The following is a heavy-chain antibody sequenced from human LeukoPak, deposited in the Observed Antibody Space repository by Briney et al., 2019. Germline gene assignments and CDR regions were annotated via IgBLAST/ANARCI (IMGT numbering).Heavy chain of an antibody. Sequence: PGGSLRLSCAVSGFTFSSYGMHWVRQAPGKGLEWVAFIRYDGSNKYYADSVKGRFTVSRDNSKNTLYLQMNSLRAEDTAVYYCAKDRAYDSSGSWGQGTLVTVSS. CDR2: IRYDGSNK. J-gene: IGHJ4*02. CDR3: AKDRAYDSSGS. CDR1: GFTFSSYG. V-gene: IGHV3-30*02. D-gene: IGHD3-22*01.